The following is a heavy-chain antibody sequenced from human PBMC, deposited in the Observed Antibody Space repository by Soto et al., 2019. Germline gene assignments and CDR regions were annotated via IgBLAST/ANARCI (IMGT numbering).Heavy chain of an antibody. V-gene: IGHV3-23*01. Sequence: EVQLLESGGGLVQPGGSLRLSCAASGFTFSSYALSWVRLAPGKGLEWVSAISGSGAVTYYADSVKGRFTISRDNSKNTLYLKMNSLRAEDTAVYYCANSIAAAGIAMDYWGQGTLVTVSS. J-gene: IGHJ4*02. CDR1: GFTFSSYA. CDR2: ISGSGAVT. CDR3: ANSIAAAGIAMDY. D-gene: IGHD6-13*01.